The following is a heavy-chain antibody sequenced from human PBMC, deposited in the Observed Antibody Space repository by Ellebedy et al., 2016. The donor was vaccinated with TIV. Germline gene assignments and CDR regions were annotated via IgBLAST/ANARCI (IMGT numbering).Heavy chain of an antibody. D-gene: IGHD3-10*01. Sequence: SETLSLTCAVYGGSFSGYYWSRIRQPPGKGLEWIGEINHSGSTNYNPSLKSRVTISVDTSKNQFSLKLSSVTAADTAVYYCASRLLWFGELMAGVDYWGQGTLVTVSS. CDR3: ASRLLWFGELMAGVDY. V-gene: IGHV4-34*01. CDR2: INHSGST. CDR1: GGSFSGYY. J-gene: IGHJ4*02.